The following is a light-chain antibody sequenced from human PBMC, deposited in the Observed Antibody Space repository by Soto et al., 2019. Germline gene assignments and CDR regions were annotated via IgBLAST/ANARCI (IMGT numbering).Light chain of an antibody. CDR3: QQYHSSPMS. CDR1: QSLSSSY. V-gene: IGKV3-20*01. CDR2: GAS. J-gene: IGKJ2*01. Sequence: EIVLTQSPGTLSLSPGERATLSCRASQSLSSSYLAWYQQRPGQAPRVLIYGASSRATGIPDRFSGSGSGTDFTLTISRLEPEDFAVYHCQQYHSSPMSFGQGTKLEIK.